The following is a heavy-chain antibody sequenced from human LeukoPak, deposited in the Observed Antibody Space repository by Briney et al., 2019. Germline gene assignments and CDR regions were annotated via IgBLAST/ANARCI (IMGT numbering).Heavy chain of an antibody. Sequence: GGSLKLSCEASGFTFSSYAMSWVRQAPGKGLEWVSAISGSGGSTYYADSVKGRFTISRDNSKNTLYLQMNSLRAEDTAVYYCAKDLEYYYYMDVWGKGTTVTVSS. CDR2: ISGSGGST. CDR1: GFTFSSYA. CDR3: AKDLEYYYYMDV. J-gene: IGHJ6*03. V-gene: IGHV3-23*01.